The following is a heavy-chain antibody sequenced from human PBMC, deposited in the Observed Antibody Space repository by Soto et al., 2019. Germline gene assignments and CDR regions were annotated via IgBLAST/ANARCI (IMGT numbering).Heavy chain of an antibody. CDR2: IYYSGST. CDR1: GGSISSYY. V-gene: IGHV4-59*01. J-gene: IGHJ4*02. D-gene: IGHD1-26*01. Sequence: SETLSLTCTVSGGSISSYYWSWIRQPPGKGLEWIGYIYYSGSTNYNPSLKSRVTISVDTSKNQFSLKLSSVTAADTAVYYCARGPPYSGSYYDYWGQGTLVTVSS. CDR3: ARGPPYSGSYYDY.